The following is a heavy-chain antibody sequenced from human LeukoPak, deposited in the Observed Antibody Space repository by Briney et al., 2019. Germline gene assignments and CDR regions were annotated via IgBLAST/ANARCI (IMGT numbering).Heavy chain of an antibody. Sequence: SETLSLTCTVSGGSISGGGYYWSWVRQPAGKGLEWIGRIYASGTTEYNPSLRSRVTISLDKSKNQFSLNLSSVTAADTAVYYCARPSDYADFQDWGQGTLVTVSS. V-gene: IGHV4-61*02. CDR3: ARPSDYADFQD. CDR2: IYASGTT. CDR1: GGSISGGGYY. D-gene: IGHD4-17*01. J-gene: IGHJ1*01.